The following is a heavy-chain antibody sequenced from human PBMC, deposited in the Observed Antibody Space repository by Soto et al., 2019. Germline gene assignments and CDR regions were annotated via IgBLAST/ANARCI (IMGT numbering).Heavy chain of an antibody. V-gene: IGHV4-30-4*01. CDR1: GGSISSGDYY. Sequence: PSETLSLTCTVSGGSISSGDYYWSWIRQPPGKGLEWIGYIYYSGSTYYNPSLKSRVTISVDTSKNQFSLKLSSVTAADTAVYYCASRPTYYYDSSGYYEDYWGQGTLVTVSS. CDR2: IYYSGST. D-gene: IGHD3-22*01. J-gene: IGHJ4*02. CDR3: ASRPTYYYDSSGYYEDY.